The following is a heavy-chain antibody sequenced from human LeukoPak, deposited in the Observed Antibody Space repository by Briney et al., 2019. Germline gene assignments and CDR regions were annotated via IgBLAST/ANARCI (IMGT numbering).Heavy chain of an antibody. J-gene: IGHJ1*01. CDR2: IKHDGST. D-gene: IGHD6-13*01. V-gene: IGHV4-34*01. CDR3: ARGHTHNGGIAVQD. CDR1: GGSFSGDF. Sequence: SETLSLTCAVYGGSFSGDFWSWLRQSPGKGLEWIGEIKHDGSTTYNPSLKSRVTISVDTSKNQFSLKLSSVTAADTAVYYCARGHTHNGGIAVQDWGQGTLVTVSS.